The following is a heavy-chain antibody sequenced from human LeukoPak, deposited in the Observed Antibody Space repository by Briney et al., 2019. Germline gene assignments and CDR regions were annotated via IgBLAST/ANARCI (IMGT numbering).Heavy chain of an antibody. CDR1: GGSISSSSYY. V-gene: IGHV4-39*01. Sequence: PSETLSLTCTVSGGSISSSSYYWGWIRQPPGKGLEWIGSIYYSGSTYYNPSLKSRVTISVDTSKNQFSLKLSSVTAADTAVYYCARLFGYFAWFDYWGQGTPVTVSS. J-gene: IGHJ4*02. CDR2: IYYSGST. CDR3: ARLFGYFAWFDY. D-gene: IGHD3-9*01.